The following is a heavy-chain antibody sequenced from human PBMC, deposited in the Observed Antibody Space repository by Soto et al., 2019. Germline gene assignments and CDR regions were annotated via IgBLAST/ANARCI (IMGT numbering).Heavy chain of an antibody. J-gene: IGHJ6*02. D-gene: IGHD5-18*01. CDR1: GGTFSTYA. Sequence: SVKVSCKASGGTFSTYALSWVRLAPGRGLEWMGGIIPIFGTSNSAQTFQGRVAISADESTSTAFMELSSLRSEDTAVYYCAAALSWIQLGYYYYGMDVWGQGTTVTVSS. CDR3: AAALSWIQLGYYYYGMDV. V-gene: IGHV1-69*13. CDR2: IIPIFGTS.